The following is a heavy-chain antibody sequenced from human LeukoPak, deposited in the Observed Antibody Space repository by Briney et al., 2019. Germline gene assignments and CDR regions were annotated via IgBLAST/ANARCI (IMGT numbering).Heavy chain of an antibody. CDR1: GFTFSSYA. CDR2: ISSNGGST. V-gene: IGHV3-64D*06. D-gene: IGHD5-12*01. CDR3: VKGGYSGYDGLFDY. Sequence: PGGSLRLSCSASGFTFSSYAMHWVRQAPGKGLEYVSAISSNGGSTYYADSVKGRFTISRDNSNNTLYLQMSSLRAEDTAVYYCVKGGYSGYDGLFDYWGQGTLVTVSS. J-gene: IGHJ4*02.